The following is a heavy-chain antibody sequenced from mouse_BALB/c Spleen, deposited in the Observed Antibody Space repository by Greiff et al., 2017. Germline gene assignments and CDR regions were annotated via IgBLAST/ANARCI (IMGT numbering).Heavy chain of an antibody. CDR1: GYTFTSYW. V-gene: IGHV1-69*02. Sequence: VQLQQPGAELVRPGASVKLSCKASGYTFTSYWINWVKQRPGQGLEWIGNIYPSDSYTNYNQKFKDKATLTVDKSSSTAYMQLSSPTSEDSAVYYCTRSERFPWFAYWGQGTLVTVSA. CDR2: IYPSDSYT. J-gene: IGHJ3*01. CDR3: TRSERFPWFAY.